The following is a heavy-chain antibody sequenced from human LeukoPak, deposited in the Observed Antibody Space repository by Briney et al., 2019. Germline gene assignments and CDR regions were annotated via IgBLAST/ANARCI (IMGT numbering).Heavy chain of an antibody. CDR3: ARHRRDPPHYYGSGSYYNLGKGPHYMDV. J-gene: IGHJ6*03. D-gene: IGHD3-10*01. V-gene: IGHV4-34*01. Sequence: SETLSLTCAVYGGSFSGYYWSWIRQPPGKGLEWIGEINHSGSTNYNPSLKSRVTISVDTSKNQFSLKLSSVTAADTAVYYCARHRRDPPHYYGSGSYYNLGKGPHYMDVWGKGTTVTISS. CDR2: INHSGST. CDR1: GGSFSGYY.